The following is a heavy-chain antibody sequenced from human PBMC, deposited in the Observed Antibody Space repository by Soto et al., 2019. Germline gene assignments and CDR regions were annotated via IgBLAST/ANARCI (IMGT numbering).Heavy chain of an antibody. CDR2: IRSKANRYAT. J-gene: IGHJ6*03. D-gene: IGHD6-19*01. Sequence: EVQLVESGGGLVQPGGSLKLSCAASGFTFSGSAMHWVRQASGKGLEWVGRIRSKANRYATAYAASVKGRFTISRDDSKNTAYLQMNRLKTEDTAVYYCTRRSDLEQWLVRYYDMDVWGKGTGVTVSS. CDR3: TRRSDLEQWLVRYYDMDV. CDR1: GFTFSGSA. V-gene: IGHV3-73*01.